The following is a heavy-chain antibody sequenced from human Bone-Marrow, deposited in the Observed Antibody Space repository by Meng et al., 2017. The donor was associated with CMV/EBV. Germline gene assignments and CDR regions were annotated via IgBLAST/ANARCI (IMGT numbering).Heavy chain of an antibody. Sequence: GGSLRLSCAASGFTFSSYEMNWVRQAPGKGLEWVSYISSSGSTIYYADSVKGRFTISRDNAKNSLYLQMNSLRAEDTAVYYCARDIRGYCSSTSCYWFDPWGQGTRVTGSS. J-gene: IGHJ5*02. D-gene: IGHD2-2*01. CDR3: ARDIRGYCSSTSCYWFDP. CDR2: ISSSGSTI. V-gene: IGHV3-48*03. CDR1: GFTFSSYE.